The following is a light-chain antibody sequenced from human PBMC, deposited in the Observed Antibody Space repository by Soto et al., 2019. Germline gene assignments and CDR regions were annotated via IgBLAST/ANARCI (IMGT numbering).Light chain of an antibody. CDR3: TSYAGSNIPVM. J-gene: IGLJ3*02. CDR2: EVT. CDR1: SSDVGGYNF. V-gene: IGLV2-8*01. Sequence: QSALTQPPSASGSPGQSVTISCTGTSSDVGGYNFVSWYQQHPGKAPKLMIYEVTKRPSGVPDRFSGSKSGNTASLTVSGLQGEDEVDYYCTSYAGSNIPVMFGGGTKLPS.